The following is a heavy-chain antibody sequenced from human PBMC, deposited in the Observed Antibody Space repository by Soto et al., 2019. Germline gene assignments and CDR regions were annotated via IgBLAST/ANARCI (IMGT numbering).Heavy chain of an antibody. J-gene: IGHJ4*02. CDR2: ISSTTNYI. V-gene: IGHV3-21*06. CDR1: GFTFTRYS. CDR3: ARESEDLTSTFDY. Sequence: PGGSLRLSCAASGFTFTRYSMNWVRQAPGKGLEWVSSISSTTNYIYYGDSMKGRSTISRDNAKNSLYLEMNSLRAEDTAVYYCARESEDLTSTFDYWGQGTLVTVSS.